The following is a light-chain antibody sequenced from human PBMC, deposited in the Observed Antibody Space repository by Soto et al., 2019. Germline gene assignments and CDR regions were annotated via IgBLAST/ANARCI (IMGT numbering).Light chain of an antibody. CDR1: QSLNSK. J-gene: IGKJ1*01. CDR3: QQYVFSPRT. CDR2: GVS. Sequence: DIERTQSPSTLSVSVGQRATISCRASQSLNSKLAWYQQKPGTAPRLLIYGVSTRATGIPARFSGSGSGTELTLTISSLQSEDFAVYYCQQYVFSPRTFGQGTNVDIK. V-gene: IGKV3-15*01.